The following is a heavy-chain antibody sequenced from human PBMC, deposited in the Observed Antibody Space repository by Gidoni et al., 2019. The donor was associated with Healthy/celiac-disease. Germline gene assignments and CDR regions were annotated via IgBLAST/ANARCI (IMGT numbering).Heavy chain of an antibody. CDR2: ISSSSSYI. V-gene: IGHV3-21*01. D-gene: IGHD1-26*01. CDR1: GFTFSSYS. CDR3: ARARIVGATNDAFDI. J-gene: IGHJ3*02. Sequence: EVQLVESGGGLVKPGGSLRLSCAASGFTFSSYSMTWVRQAPGKGLEWVSSISSSSSYIYYADSVKGRFTISRDNAKNSLYLQMNSLRAEDTAVYYCARARIVGATNDAFDIWGQGTMVTVSS.